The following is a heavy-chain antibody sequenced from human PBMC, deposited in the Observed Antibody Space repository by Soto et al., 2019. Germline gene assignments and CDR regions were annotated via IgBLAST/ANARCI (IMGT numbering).Heavy chain of an antibody. CDR2: INAYNGNT. Sequence: QVQLVQSGAEVKNPGASVKVSCKASDYRFTSYGIGWVRQAPGQGLEWMGWINAYNGNTNYAQNLQGRVTLTTDTSTSAAYMELRSLRSNDTAVYYCAMVDVYVTPSPQDVWGQGTTVTVSS. V-gene: IGHV1-18*01. CDR1: DYRFTSYG. J-gene: IGHJ6*02. D-gene: IGHD3-16*01. CDR3: AMVDVYVTPSPQDV.